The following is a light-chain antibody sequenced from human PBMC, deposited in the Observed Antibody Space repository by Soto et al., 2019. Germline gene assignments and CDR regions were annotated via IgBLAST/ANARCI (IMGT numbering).Light chain of an antibody. CDR2: GAT. J-gene: IGKJ2*02. Sequence: ETVLTQSPGTLSLSPGERATLSCRASQSVTSNYLAWYQLKPGQAPRHLVYGATNRATGIPDTFRGSGSGTDFTLTISNLEPEDFAVYYCQQYGSSPRTFGQGTKLELK. CDR3: QQYGSSPRT. V-gene: IGKV3-20*01. CDR1: QSVTSNY.